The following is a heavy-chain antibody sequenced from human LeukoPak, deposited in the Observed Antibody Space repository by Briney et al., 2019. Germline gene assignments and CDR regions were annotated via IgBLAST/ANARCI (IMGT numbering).Heavy chain of an antibody. CDR3: AKDPRFGELLDQGMSY. D-gene: IGHD3-10*01. CDR2: FSGSGGST. J-gene: IGHJ4*02. CDR1: GFTFSSYA. V-gene: IGHV3-23*01. Sequence: TGGSLRLPCAASGFTFSSYAMSWVRQAPGKGLEWVSAFSGSGGSTYYADSVKGRFTISRDNSKNTLYLQMNSLRAEDTAVYYCAKDPRFGELLDQGMSYWGQGTLVTVSS.